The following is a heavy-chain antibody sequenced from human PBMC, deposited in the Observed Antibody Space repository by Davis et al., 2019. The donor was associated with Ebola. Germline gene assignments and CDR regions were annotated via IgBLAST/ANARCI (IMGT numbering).Heavy chain of an antibody. Sequence: GGSLRLSCAASGFTFSSYAMHWVRQAPGKGLEWVAVISYDGSNKYYADSVKGRFTISRDNSKNTLYLQMNSLRAEDTAVYYCARVGSSFMDVWGKGTTVTVSS. CDR1: GFTFSSYA. D-gene: IGHD6-13*01. V-gene: IGHV3-30-3*01. CDR2: ISYDGSNK. J-gene: IGHJ6*04. CDR3: ARVGSSFMDV.